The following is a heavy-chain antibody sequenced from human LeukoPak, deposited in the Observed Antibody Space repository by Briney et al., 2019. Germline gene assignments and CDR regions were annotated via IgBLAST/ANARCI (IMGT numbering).Heavy chain of an antibody. CDR3: ASGHSGYDYVDY. CDR1: GFTFSSSW. J-gene: IGHJ4*02. V-gene: IGHV3-7*01. D-gene: IGHD5-12*01. CDR2: IKQDGSEK. Sequence: PGGSLRLSCAASGFTFSSSWMSWVRQALGKGLGWVASIKQDGSEKYYVDSVKGRFTISRDNAKNSLYLQMNSLRAEDTAVYYCASGHSGYDYVDYWGQGTLVTVSS.